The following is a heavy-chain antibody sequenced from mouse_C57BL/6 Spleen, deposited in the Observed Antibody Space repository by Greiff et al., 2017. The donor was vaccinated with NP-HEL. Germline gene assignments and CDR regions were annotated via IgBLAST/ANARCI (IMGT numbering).Heavy chain of an antibody. CDR2: IWGVGST. V-gene: IGHV2-6*01. D-gene: IGHD1-1*01. Sequence: QVQLKELGPGLVAPSQSLSITCTVSGFSLTSYGVDWVRQSPGKGLEWLGVIWGVGSTNYNSALKSRLSISKDNSKSQVFLKMNSLQTDDTAMYYCASFYYYGSKGPGFAYWGQGTLVTVSA. CDR3: ASFYYYGSKGPGFAY. CDR1: GFSLTSYG. J-gene: IGHJ3*01.